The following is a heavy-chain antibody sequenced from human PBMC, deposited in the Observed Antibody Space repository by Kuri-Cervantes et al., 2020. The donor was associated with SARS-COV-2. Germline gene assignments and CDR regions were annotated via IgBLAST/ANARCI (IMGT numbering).Heavy chain of an antibody. CDR2: INSDGSST. CDR1: GFTFSSYG. D-gene: IGHD1-26*01. J-gene: IGHJ3*02. V-gene: IGHV3-74*01. CDR3: ARVVRWAFDI. Sequence: LSLTCAASGFTFSSYGMSWVRQVPGKGLVWVSRINSDGSSTSYADSVKGRFTIYRDNAKNTLYLQMNSLRAEDTAVYYCARVVRWAFDIWGQGTMVTVSS.